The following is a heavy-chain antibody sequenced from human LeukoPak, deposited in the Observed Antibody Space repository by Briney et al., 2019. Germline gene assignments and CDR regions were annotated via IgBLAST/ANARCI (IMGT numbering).Heavy chain of an antibody. CDR3: ARAPGYQDAFDI. CDR2: INPNSGGT. D-gene: IGHD5-18*01. Sequence: ASVKVSCKASGYTFTGYYMHWVRQAPGQGLEWMGWINPNSGGTNYAQKFQGRVTMTRDTSISTAYMELSRLRSDDTAVYYCARAPGYQDAFDIWGQGTMVTVSS. J-gene: IGHJ3*02. V-gene: IGHV1-2*02. CDR1: GYTFTGYY.